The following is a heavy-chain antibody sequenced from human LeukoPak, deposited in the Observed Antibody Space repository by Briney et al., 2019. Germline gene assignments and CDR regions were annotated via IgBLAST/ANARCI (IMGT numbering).Heavy chain of an antibody. CDR1: GYSFVDYW. CDR2: IFPHESDI. D-gene: IGHD2-2*02. CDR3: ARYGIRGCTSTNCYTSYFYYGMDV. Sequence: HGESLKISCKGSGYSFVDYWIGWVRQMPGKGPEWMGIIFPHESDIKYNPSFQGQVTISVDNSISTAYVQWSSLKASDTAIYYCARYGIRGCTSTNCYTSYFYYGMDVWGQGTTDTVSS. J-gene: IGHJ6*02. V-gene: IGHV5-51*01.